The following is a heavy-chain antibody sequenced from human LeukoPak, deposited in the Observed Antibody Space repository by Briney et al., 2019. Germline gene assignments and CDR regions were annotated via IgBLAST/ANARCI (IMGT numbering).Heavy chain of an antibody. CDR1: GGSFSGYY. Sequence: KTSETLSLTCAVYGGSFSGYYWSWIRQPPGKGLEWIGEINHSGSTNYNPSLKSRVTISVDTSKNQFSLKLSSVTAADTAVYYCAKKEGYCSSTSCRGGDYWGQGTLVTVSS. CDR2: INHSGST. CDR3: AKKEGYCSSTSCRGGDY. D-gene: IGHD2-2*01. J-gene: IGHJ4*02. V-gene: IGHV4-34*01.